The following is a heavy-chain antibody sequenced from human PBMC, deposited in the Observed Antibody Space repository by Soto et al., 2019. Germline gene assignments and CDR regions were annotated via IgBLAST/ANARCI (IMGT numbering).Heavy chain of an antibody. J-gene: IGHJ4*02. CDR3: ARAYYDFWSGSNEMYYFDY. Sequence: QVQLVQSGAEVKKPGSSVKVSCKASGGTFSSYTISWVRQAPGQGLEWMGRIIPILGIANYAQKFQGRVTITADKSTSTAYMELSSLRSEDTAVYCCARAYYDFWSGSNEMYYFDYWGQGTLVTVSS. D-gene: IGHD3-3*01. CDR1: GGTFSSYT. CDR2: IIPILGIA. V-gene: IGHV1-69*02.